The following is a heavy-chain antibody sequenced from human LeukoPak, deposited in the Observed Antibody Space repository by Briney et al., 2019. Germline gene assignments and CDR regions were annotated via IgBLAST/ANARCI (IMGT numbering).Heavy chain of an antibody. CDR1: GYSISSGYY. Sequence: SETLSLTCTVSGYSISSGYYWGWIRQPPGKGLEWIGTIYHGGTTFYNPSLKSRVTLSVETSKNQFSLKLSSVTAADTAVYFCARAALVSPPYFDYWGQGTLVAVSS. CDR2: IYHGGTT. J-gene: IGHJ4*02. V-gene: IGHV4-38-2*02. CDR3: ARAALVSPPYFDY.